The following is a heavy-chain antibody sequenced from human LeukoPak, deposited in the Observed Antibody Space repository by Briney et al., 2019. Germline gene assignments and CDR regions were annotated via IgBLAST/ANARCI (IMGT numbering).Heavy chain of an antibody. D-gene: IGHD2-15*01. CDR3: AKWSELPYFDY. J-gene: IGHJ4*02. CDR2: ISSSGSTI. V-gene: IGHV3-48*03. CDR1: GFTFSSYE. Sequence: GGSLRLSCAASGFTFSSYEMNWVRQAPGKGLEWVSYISSSGSTIYYADSVKGRFTISRDNAKNSLYLQMNSLRAEDTAVYYCAKWSELPYFDYWGQGAPVTVSS.